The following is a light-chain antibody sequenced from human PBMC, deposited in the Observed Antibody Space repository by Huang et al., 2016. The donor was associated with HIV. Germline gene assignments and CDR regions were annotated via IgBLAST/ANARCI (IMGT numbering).Light chain of an antibody. CDR2: DTS. CDR1: QSVSSD. V-gene: IGKV3-11*01. Sequence: EIVLTQSPATLSLFPGERATLSCRASQSVSSDLAWFPQKPCQAPMLLIYDTSNSATGIPARFSGSGSGTDFTLTISSLEPEDFAVYYCQQRGSRPPTFGQGTKVEIK. CDR3: QQRGSRPPT. J-gene: IGKJ1*01.